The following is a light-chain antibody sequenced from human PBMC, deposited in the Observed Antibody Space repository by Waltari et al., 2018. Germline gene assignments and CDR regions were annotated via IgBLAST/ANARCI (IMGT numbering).Light chain of an antibody. CDR2: QDS. Sequence: SYELTKPPSVSVPPGQTASITFPGEKLGAKYACWYQQKPGQSPVLVIYQDSKRPSGIPERFSGSNSGNTATLTISGTQARDEADYYCQAWDSSFYVFGTGTKVTVL. CDR3: QAWDSSFYV. V-gene: IGLV3-1*01. J-gene: IGLJ1*01. CDR1: KLGAKY.